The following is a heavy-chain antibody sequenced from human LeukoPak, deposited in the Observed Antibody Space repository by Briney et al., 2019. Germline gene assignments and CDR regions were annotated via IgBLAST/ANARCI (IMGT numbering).Heavy chain of an antibody. V-gene: IGHV3-48*01. CDR1: GFSFSTYS. CDR3: TKARGAGSHDDFDY. CDR2: IDTTGNTI. D-gene: IGHD1-26*01. Sequence: GGSLRLSRAASGFSFSTYSMNWVRQPPGKGLEWVSYIDTTGNTIYYADSVKGRFTVSRDKAKSSLSLQMNSLRVEDTAMYYCTKARGAGSHDDFDYWGQGTLVTVSS. J-gene: IGHJ4*02.